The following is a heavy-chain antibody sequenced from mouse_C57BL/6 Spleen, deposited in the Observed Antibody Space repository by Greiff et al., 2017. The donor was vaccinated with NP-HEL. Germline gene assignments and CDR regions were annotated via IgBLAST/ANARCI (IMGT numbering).Heavy chain of an antibody. CDR1: GYTFTSYW. D-gene: IGHD2-2*01. J-gene: IGHJ4*01. CDR2: IDPSDSET. Sequence: QVQLQQPGAELVRPGSSVKLSCKASGYTFTSYWMHWVKQRPIQGLEWIGNIDPSDSETHYNQKFKDKATLTVDKSSSTAYMQLSRLTSEDSAVYYCARSRNGYDNYYAMDYWGQGTSVTVSS. V-gene: IGHV1-52*01. CDR3: ARSRNGYDNYYAMDY.